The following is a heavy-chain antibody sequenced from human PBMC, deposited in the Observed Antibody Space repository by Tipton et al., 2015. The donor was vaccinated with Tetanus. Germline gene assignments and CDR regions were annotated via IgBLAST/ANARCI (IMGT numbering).Heavy chain of an antibody. Sequence: SLRLSCAASGFTFSTYAMSWVRQAPGKGLEWVAEISGSGGTTYYADSVKGRFTISRDNSKNTLYLQMNSLRAEDTAVYYCAKRTITFDYWGQGTLVTVSS. CDR2: ISGSGGTT. D-gene: IGHD5-24*01. J-gene: IGHJ4*02. CDR3: AKRTITFDY. CDR1: GFTFSTYA. V-gene: IGHV3-23*01.